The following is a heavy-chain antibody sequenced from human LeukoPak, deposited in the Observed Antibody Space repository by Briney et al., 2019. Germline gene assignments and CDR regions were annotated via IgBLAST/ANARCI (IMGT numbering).Heavy chain of an antibody. CDR3: ARDLRSYYGSGSFNY. CDR1: GFTFTSSA. Sequence: GTSVKVSCKASGFTFTSSAMQWVRQARGQRLEWIGWISAYNGNTNYAQKLQGRVTMTTDTSTSTAYMELRSLRSDDTAVYYCARDLRSYYGSGSFNYWGQGTLVTVSS. V-gene: IGHV1-18*01. D-gene: IGHD3-10*01. CDR2: ISAYNGNT. J-gene: IGHJ4*02.